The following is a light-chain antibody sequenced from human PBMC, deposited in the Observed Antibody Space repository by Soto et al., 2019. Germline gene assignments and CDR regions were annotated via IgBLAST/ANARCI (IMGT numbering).Light chain of an antibody. Sequence: QSALTQPRSVSGSPGQSVTISCIETSSDVGGYNYVSWYQQHPGKAPKLMIYDVSKRPSGVPDRFSGSKSGNTASLTISGLQAEDEADYYCCSYAGSYYVFGTGTKLTVL. CDR3: CSYAGSYYV. V-gene: IGLV2-11*01. CDR1: SSDVGGYNY. CDR2: DVS. J-gene: IGLJ1*01.